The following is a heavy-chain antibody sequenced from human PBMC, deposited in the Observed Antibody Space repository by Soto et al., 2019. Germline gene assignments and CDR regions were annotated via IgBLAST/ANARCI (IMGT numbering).Heavy chain of an antibody. J-gene: IGHJ4*02. D-gene: IGHD1-26*01. Sequence: EMQLVESGGGLVQPGGSLRLSCAASGFTFSHYWMHWVRQVPGKGLVWVSRINNDGTRTFYADSVKGRFTVSRDNAKNTLYLQMNSLRAEDTAPYYCTRDENGVGPTQDYWGQGTLVTVSS. V-gene: IGHV3-74*01. CDR1: GFTFSHYW. CDR3: TRDENGVGPTQDY. CDR2: INNDGTRT.